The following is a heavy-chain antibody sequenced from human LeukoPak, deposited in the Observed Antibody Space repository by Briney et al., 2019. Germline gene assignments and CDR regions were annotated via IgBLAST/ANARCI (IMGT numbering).Heavy chain of an antibody. Sequence: SETLSLTCTVSGGAITSGGYSWNWIRQPPGKGLEWIGCIYDRGPTYYNPSLKSRITISVDRPKNQFFPNVTSVTAADTAVYYCARSQQGSGLLNYWGQGTLVTVSS. CDR3: ARSQQGSGLLNY. CDR2: IYDRGPT. CDR1: GGAITSGGYS. V-gene: IGHV4-30-2*01. J-gene: IGHJ4*02. D-gene: IGHD3-10*01.